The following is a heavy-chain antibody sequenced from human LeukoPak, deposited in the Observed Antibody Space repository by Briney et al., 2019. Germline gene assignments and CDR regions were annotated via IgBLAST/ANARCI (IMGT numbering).Heavy chain of an antibody. Sequence: PSETLSLTCTVSGYSISSGYYWGWIRQPPGKGLEWIGSFYHSGSTYYNPSLKSRVTISVDTSKNQFSLKLSSVTAADTAVYYCARGVQLEHFPYYYYYYMDVWGRGSTVTISS. CDR2: FYHSGST. CDR3: ARGVQLEHFPYYYYYYMDV. J-gene: IGHJ6*03. CDR1: GYSISSGYY. D-gene: IGHD1-1*01. V-gene: IGHV4-38-2*02.